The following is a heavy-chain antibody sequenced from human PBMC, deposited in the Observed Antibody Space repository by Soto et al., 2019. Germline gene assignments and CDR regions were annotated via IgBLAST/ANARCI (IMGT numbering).Heavy chain of an antibody. V-gene: IGHV3-7*03. CDR2: INDGGSET. CDR1: GFSFGSYW. CDR3: ARDRGWQTFDY. D-gene: IGHD3-10*01. J-gene: IGHJ4*02. Sequence: EVHLAESGGALVQPGGSLRLSCAASGFSFGSYWMSWVRQAPGKEPERVANINDGGSETYYMDSVKGRFIISRDNAKNSVYLQMNSLRAEDTAVYYCARDRGWQTFDYWGQGTLVTVSS.